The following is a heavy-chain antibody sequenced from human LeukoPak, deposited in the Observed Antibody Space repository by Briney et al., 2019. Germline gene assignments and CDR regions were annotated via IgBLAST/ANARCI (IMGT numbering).Heavy chain of an antibody. V-gene: IGHV1-2*06. CDR1: GYTFTGYH. CDR2: INPNSGDT. D-gene: IGHD2-2*01. CDR3: ARDYCSSTSCFFDY. Sequence: ASVKVSCKASGYTFTGYHMHWVRQAPGQGLEWMGRINPNSGDTNYAQKFQGRVTMTRDTSISTAYMELSRLRFDDTAVYYCARDYCSSTSCFFDYWGQGTLVTVSS. J-gene: IGHJ4*02.